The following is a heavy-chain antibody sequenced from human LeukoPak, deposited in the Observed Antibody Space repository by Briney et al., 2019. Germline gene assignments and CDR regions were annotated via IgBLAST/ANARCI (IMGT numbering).Heavy chain of an antibody. V-gene: IGHV1-18*01. Sequence: ASVKVSCKASGYTFTSYGISWVRQAPGQGLEWMGWISAYNGNTNYAQKPQGRVTMTTDTSTSTAYMELRSLRSDDTAVYYCARDRADYGGNSFFDYWGQGTLVTVSS. D-gene: IGHD4-23*01. J-gene: IGHJ4*02. CDR2: ISAYNGNT. CDR1: GYTFTSYG. CDR3: ARDRADYGGNSFFDY.